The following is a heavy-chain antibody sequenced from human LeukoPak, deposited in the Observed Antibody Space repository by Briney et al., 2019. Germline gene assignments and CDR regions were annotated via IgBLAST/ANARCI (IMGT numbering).Heavy chain of an antibody. Sequence: PGGSLRLSCAASGLTFSSYAMSWVRQAPGKGLEWVSAISGSGGSTYYADSVKGRFTISRDNSKNTLYPQMNSLRAEDTAVYYCAKDRDIVATHRLDYWGQGTLVTVSS. CDR3: AKDRDIVATHRLDY. CDR2: ISGSGGST. V-gene: IGHV3-23*01. CDR1: GLTFSSYA. J-gene: IGHJ4*02. D-gene: IGHD5-12*01.